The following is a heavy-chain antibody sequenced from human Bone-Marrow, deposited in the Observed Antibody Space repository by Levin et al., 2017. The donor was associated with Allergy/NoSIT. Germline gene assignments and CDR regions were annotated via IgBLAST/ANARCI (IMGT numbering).Heavy chain of an antibody. CDR2: IYYSGST. J-gene: IGHJ4*02. CDR1: GGSISSSSYY. CDR3: AREDGYSPRILEY. D-gene: IGHD5-24*01. V-gene: IGHV4-39*07. Sequence: PSETLSLTCTVSGGSISSSSYYWGWIRQPPGKGLEWIGSIYYSGSTYYNPSLKSRVTISVDTSKNQFSLKLSSVTAADTAVYYCAREDGYSPRILEYWGQGTLVTVSS.